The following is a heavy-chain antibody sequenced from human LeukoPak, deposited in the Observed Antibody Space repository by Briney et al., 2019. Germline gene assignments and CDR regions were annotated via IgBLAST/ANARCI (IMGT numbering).Heavy chain of an antibody. CDR1: GGSFSGYY. D-gene: IGHD6-6*01. V-gene: IGHV3-7*01. CDR3: ARDERSSSSGGYYYYYYYMDV. CDR2: IKQDGSEK. Sequence: ETLSLTCAVYGGSFSGYYWSWVRQAPGKGLEWVANIKQDGSEKYYVDSVKGRFTISRDNAKNSLYLQMNSLRAEDTAVYYCARDERSSSSGGYYYYYYYMDVWGKGTTVTVSS. J-gene: IGHJ6*03.